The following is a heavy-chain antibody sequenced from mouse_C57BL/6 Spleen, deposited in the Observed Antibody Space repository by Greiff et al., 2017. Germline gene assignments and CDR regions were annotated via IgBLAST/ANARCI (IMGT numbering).Heavy chain of an antibody. V-gene: IGHV1-81*01. CDR1: GYTFTSYG. CDR2: IYPRSGNT. J-gene: IGHJ4*01. D-gene: IGHD2-4*01. CDR3: AGLRRGYAMDY. Sequence: QVQLQQSGAELARPGASVKLSCKASGYTFTSYGISWVKQSTGQGLEWIGEIYPRSGNTYYNEKFKGKATLTADKSSSTAYMELRSLTSEDSAVYFCAGLRRGYAMDYWGQGTSVTVSS.